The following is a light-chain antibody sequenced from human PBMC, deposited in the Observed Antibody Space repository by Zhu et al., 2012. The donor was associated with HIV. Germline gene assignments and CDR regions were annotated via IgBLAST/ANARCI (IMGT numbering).Light chain of an antibody. J-gene: IGKJ2*01. CDR3: HQYKNFADYT. CDR1: QSIGRW. CDR2: EAS. V-gene: IGKV1-5*03. Sequence: DIQMTQSPYTLSASVGDTVTITCRASQSIGRWLAWYQQKPGKAPKFLIFEASRLQSGVPSRFSGSGSETEFTLTISGLQPDDFATYYCHQYKNFADYTFGQGTKLQDQT.